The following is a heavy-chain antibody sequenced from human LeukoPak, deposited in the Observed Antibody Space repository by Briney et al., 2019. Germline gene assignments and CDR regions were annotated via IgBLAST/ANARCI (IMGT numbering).Heavy chain of an antibody. V-gene: IGHV3-21*01. D-gene: IGHD3-10*01. CDR2: ISSSSSYI. Sequence: GGSLRLPCAASGFTFSSYSMNWVRQAPGKGLEWVSSISSSSSYIYYADSVKGRFTISRDNAKNSLYLQMNSLRAEDTAVYYCARGYGSGRGAFDIWGQGTMVTVSS. J-gene: IGHJ3*02. CDR1: GFTFSSYS. CDR3: ARGYGSGRGAFDI.